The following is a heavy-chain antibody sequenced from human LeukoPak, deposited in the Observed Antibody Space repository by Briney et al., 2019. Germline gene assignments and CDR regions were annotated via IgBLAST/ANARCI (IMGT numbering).Heavy chain of an antibody. CDR3: ARGPSYCSSTSCSTANWFDP. V-gene: IGHV4-39*01. J-gene: IGHJ5*02. D-gene: IGHD2-2*01. Sequence: PSETLSLTCTVSGGSISSSSYYWGWIRQPPGKGLEWIGSIYYSGSTYYNPSLKSRVTISVDTSKNQFSLKLSSVTAADTAVYYCARGPSYCSSTSCSTANWFDPWGQGTLVTVSS. CDR1: GGSISSSSYY. CDR2: IYYSGST.